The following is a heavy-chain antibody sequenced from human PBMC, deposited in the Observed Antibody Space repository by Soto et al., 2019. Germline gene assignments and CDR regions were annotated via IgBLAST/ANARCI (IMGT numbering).Heavy chain of an antibody. J-gene: IGHJ4*02. CDR2: ISYDGRNI. D-gene: IGHD3-16*02. CDR3: TKDMDDKVWGSYRPDFDY. V-gene: IGHV3-30*18. CDR1: GFGFSNYG. Sequence: PGGSLRLSCAASGFGFSNYGMHWVRQAPGKGLEWVAVISYDGRNIYYADSVKGRFTISRDNSKNTLYLQMNSLRPEDTAFYYCTKDMDDKVWGSYRPDFDYWGQGTLVTVSS.